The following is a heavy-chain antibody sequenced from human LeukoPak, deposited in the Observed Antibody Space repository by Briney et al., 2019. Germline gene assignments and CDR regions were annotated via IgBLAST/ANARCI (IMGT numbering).Heavy chain of an antibody. J-gene: IGHJ4*02. CDR3: ASGWTAILFDY. CDR2: IYYSGNS. CDR1: GGSISTYY. Sequence: SETLSLTCTVSGGSISTYYWSWIRQPPGKGLEWIGYIYYSGNSNYNPSLKSRVTISVDTSKNQFSLKLSSVTAADTAVYYCASGWTAILFDYWGQGTLVTVSS. V-gene: IGHV4-59*01. D-gene: IGHD2-21*02.